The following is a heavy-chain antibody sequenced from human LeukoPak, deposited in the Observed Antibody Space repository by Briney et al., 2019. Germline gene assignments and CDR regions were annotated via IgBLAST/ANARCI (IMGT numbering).Heavy chain of an antibody. V-gene: IGHV3-30*03. CDR2: ISYDGSNK. CDR1: GFTFSSYG. Sequence: PGRSLRLSCAASGFTFSSYGMHWVRQAPGKGLEWVAVISYDGSNKYYADSVKGRFTISRDNAKNSLYLQMNSLRAEDTAVYYCAREKSKYSYGNDYWGQGTLVTVSS. D-gene: IGHD5-18*01. J-gene: IGHJ4*02. CDR3: AREKSKYSYGNDY.